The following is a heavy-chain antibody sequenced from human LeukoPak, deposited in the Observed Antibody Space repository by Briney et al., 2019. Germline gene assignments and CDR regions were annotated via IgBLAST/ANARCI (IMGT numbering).Heavy chain of an antibody. CDR2: ISYDGSNN. CDR3: ATDRGPYSSSVSFDY. CDR1: GFTFSSYG. V-gene: IGHV3-30*03. Sequence: GRSLRLSCAASGFTFSSYGMHWVRQAPGKGLEWVALISYDGSNNHYADSVKGRFTISRDNSENTLYLQMNSLRPEDTAVYYCATDRGPYSSSVSFDYWGQGTLVTVSS. D-gene: IGHD6-6*01. J-gene: IGHJ4*02.